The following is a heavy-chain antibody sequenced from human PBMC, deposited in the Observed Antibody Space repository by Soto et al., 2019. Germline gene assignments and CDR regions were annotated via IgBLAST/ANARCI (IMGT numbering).Heavy chain of an antibody. V-gene: IGHV3-11*05. CDR3: ARVTPPYYYGSGSYYPL. CDR2: ISSSSSYT. Sequence: QVQLVESGGGLVKPGGSLRLSCAASGFTXSDYYMSWIRQAPGKGLEWVSYISSSSSYTDYADSVKGRFTIFRDNAKNSLSLQMSSPRAEDTAVYYCARVTPPYYYGSGSYYPLWGQGTLVTVSS. J-gene: IGHJ4*02. CDR1: GFTXSDYY. D-gene: IGHD3-10*01.